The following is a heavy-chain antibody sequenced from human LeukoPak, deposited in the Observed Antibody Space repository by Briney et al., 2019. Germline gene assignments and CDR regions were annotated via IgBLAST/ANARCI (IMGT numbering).Heavy chain of an antibody. CDR3: AREYYYGSGSYS. CDR1: GGTFSNYA. J-gene: IGHJ5*02. CDR2: IIPIFGTA. D-gene: IGHD3-10*01. Sequence: SVTVSCKASGGTFSNYAISWVRQAPGQGLEWMGGIIPIFGTANYAQKFQGRVTITADKSTSTAYMELSSLRSEDTAVYYCAREYYYGSGSYSWGQGTLVTVSS. V-gene: IGHV1-69*06.